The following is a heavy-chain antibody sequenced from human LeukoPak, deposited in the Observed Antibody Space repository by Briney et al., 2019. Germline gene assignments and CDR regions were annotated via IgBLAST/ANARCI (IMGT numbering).Heavy chain of an antibody. CDR3: ARHSYDFWSGYYTYAFDI. CDR2: IYYSGST. CDR1: GGFMSRSSYY. Sequence: SETLSLTCTLSGGFMSRSSYYWGWIRQPPGKGLEWIESIYYSGSTHYNPSLKSRVTISVDTSKNQFSLKLSSVTAADTAVYYCARHSYDFWSGYYTYAFDIWGQGTMVTVSS. D-gene: IGHD3-3*01. V-gene: IGHV4-39*01. J-gene: IGHJ3*02.